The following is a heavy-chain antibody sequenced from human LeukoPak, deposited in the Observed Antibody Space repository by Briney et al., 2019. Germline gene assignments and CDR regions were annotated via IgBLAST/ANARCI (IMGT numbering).Heavy chain of an antibody. CDR2: IKSKTDGGTT. CDR1: GFTFSSYE. D-gene: IGHD4-11*01. CDR3: TTDPGYSNWFDP. V-gene: IGHV3-15*01. J-gene: IGHJ5*02. Sequence: GGSLRLSCAASGFTFSSYEMNWVRQAPGKGLEWVGRIKSKTDGGTTDYAAPVKGRFTISRDDSKNTLYLQMNSLKTEDTAVYYCTTDPGYSNWFDPWGQGTLVTVSS.